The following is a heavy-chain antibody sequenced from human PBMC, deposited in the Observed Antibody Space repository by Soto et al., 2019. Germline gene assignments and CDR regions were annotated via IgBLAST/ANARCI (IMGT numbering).Heavy chain of an antibody. CDR3: AKDLFLWFGELLLSFDP. V-gene: IGHV3-23*01. D-gene: IGHD3-10*01. CDR2: ISGSGGST. CDR1: GFTFSSYA. Sequence: PGGSLRLSCAASGFTFSSYAMSWVLQAPWKGLEWVSAISGSGGSTYYADSVKGRFTISRDNSKNTLYLQMNSLRAEDTAVYYCAKDLFLWFGELLLSFDPWGQGTLVTVSS. J-gene: IGHJ5*02.